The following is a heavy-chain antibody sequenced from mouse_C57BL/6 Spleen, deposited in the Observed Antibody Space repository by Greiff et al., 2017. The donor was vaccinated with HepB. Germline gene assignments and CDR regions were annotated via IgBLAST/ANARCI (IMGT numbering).Heavy chain of an antibody. J-gene: IGHJ2*01. Sequence: EVKLMESEGGLVQPGSSMKLSCTASGFTFSDYYMAWVRQVPEKGLEWVANINYDGSSTYYLDSLKSRFIISRDNAKNILYLQMSSLKSEDTATYYCARGTTHYYFDYWGQGTTLTVSS. V-gene: IGHV5-16*01. CDR1: GFTFSDYY. CDR3: ARGTTHYYFDY. D-gene: IGHD2-1*01. CDR2: INYDGSST.